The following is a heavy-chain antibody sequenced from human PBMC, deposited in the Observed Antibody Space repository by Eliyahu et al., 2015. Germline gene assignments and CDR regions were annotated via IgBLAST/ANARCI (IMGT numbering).Heavy chain of an antibody. Sequence: EVQXVESGGGLVKPGGSLXLSCAASGFSXXDYTMNWVRQAPGRGVEWVSSITSSSSYINYADSVKGRFTISRDNAKKLLYLQMNSLRAEDTAVYYCVGPSGWYGSSAFDIWGQGTMVTVSS. CDR3: VGPSGWYGSSAFDI. CDR2: ITSSSSYI. CDR1: GFSXXDYT. D-gene: IGHD6-19*01. J-gene: IGHJ3*02. V-gene: IGHV3-21*01.